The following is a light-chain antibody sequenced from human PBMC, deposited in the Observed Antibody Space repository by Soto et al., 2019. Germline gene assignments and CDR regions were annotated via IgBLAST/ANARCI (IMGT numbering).Light chain of an antibody. CDR1: QGISSY. V-gene: IGKV1-8*01. CDR3: QQYYSSPLT. J-gene: IGKJ4*01. CDR2: AAS. Sequence: AILITQCPSGCSACTGDIVTITFLPSQGISSYLAWYQQKPGKAPKLLIYAASTLQSGVPSRFSGSGSGTDFTLTISCLQYEDFATYYCQQYYSSPLTLGGGTKV.